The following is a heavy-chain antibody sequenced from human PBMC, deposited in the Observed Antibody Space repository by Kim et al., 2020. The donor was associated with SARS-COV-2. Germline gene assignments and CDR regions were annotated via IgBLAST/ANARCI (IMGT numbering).Heavy chain of an antibody. J-gene: IGHJ4*02. Sequence: GSNKSYADSVKGRFPISRDKSKNTLYLQMNSLRAEDTAVYYCANAWIPDYWGQGTLVTVSS. CDR3: ANAWIPDY. V-gene: IGHV3-30*02. D-gene: IGHD5-18*01. CDR2: GSNK.